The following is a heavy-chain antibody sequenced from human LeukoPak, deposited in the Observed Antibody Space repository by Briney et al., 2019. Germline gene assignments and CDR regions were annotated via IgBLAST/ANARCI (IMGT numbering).Heavy chain of an antibody. CDR2: IIPIFGTA. Sequence: ASVKVSCKASGGTFSSYAISWVRQAPGQGLEWMGGIIPIFGTANYAQKFQGRVTITTDESTSTAYMELSSLRSEDTAVYYCAITGTTLRYGPDYYMDVWGKGTTVTVSS. CDR3: AITGTTLRYGPDYYMDV. D-gene: IGHD1-7*01. CDR1: GGTFSSYA. V-gene: IGHV1-69*05. J-gene: IGHJ6*03.